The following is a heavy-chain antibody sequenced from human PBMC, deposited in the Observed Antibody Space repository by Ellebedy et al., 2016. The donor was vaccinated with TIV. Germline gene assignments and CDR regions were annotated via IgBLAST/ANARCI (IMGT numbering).Heavy chain of an antibody. Sequence: SETLSLTXTVSGCSISSSSYYWGWISQPPGKGLEWIGSIYYSGSTYYNPSLKSRVTISVDTSKNQFSLKLSSVTAADTAVYYCARVDCGGDCYIFDWYFDLWGRGTLVTVSS. CDR3: ARVDCGGDCYIFDWYFDL. CDR1: GCSISSSSYY. J-gene: IGHJ2*01. CDR2: IYYSGST. D-gene: IGHD2-21*01. V-gene: IGHV4-39*01.